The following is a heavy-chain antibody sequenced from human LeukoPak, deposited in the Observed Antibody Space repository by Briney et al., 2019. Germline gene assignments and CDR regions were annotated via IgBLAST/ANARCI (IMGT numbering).Heavy chain of an antibody. CDR1: GFTFSSYA. CDR3: LAAGGY. V-gene: IGHV3-7*01. J-gene: IGHJ4*02. CDR2: IKPDGSEK. Sequence: GGSLRLSCAASGFTFSSYAMSWVRRAPGKGLEWVANIKPDGSEKYYAGSVRGRFSISRDNAKNLLYLQMNSVRAEDTAIYYCLAAGGYWGQGTLVTVSS. D-gene: IGHD3-10*01.